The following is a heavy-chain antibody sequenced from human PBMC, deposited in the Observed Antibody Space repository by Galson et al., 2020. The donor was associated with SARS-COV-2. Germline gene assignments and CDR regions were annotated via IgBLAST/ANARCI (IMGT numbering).Heavy chain of an antibody. D-gene: IGHD1-26*01. Sequence: GGSLRLSCAASGFTFSSYAMSWVRQAPGKGLEWVSAISGSGGSTYYADSVKGRFTISRDNSKNTLYLQMNSLRAEDTAVYYCAKHVMWGLPDDYYFDYWGQGTLVTVSS. J-gene: IGHJ4*02. CDR2: ISGSGGST. CDR3: AKHVMWGLPDDYYFDY. CDR1: GFTFSSYA. V-gene: IGHV3-23*01.